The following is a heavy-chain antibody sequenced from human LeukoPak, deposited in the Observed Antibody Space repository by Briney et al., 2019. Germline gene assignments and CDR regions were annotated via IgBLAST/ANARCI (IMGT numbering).Heavy chain of an antibody. CDR3: ARGKFFDI. V-gene: IGHV3-30-3*01. CDR1: GFTFSHYP. Sequence: GGSLRLSCAASGFTFSHYPMDWVRQAPGKGLELVAIISDDGTNRYYADSVKGRFTISRDDSNNTVYLQMNSLRVDDTAIYFCARGKFFDIWGQGTMVTVSS. CDR2: ISDDGTNR. J-gene: IGHJ3*02.